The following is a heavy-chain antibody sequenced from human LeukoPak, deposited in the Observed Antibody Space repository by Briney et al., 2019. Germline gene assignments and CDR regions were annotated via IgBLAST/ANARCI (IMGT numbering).Heavy chain of an antibody. D-gene: IGHD1-26*01. V-gene: IGHV4-39*07. CDR2: IYYSGST. CDR1: GDSISTTSYY. J-gene: IGHJ4*02. CDR3: AREGWELLFDY. Sequence: PSETLSLTCTVSGDSISTTSYYWGWIRQPPGKGLEWIGSIYYSGSTYYNPSLKSRVTISVDTSKNQFSLKLSSVTAADTAVYYCAREGWELLFDYWGQGTLVTVSS.